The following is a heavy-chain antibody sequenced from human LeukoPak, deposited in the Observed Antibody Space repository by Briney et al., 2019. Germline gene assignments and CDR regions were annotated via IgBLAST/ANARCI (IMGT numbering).Heavy chain of an antibody. V-gene: IGHV1-2*02. J-gene: IGHJ4*02. CDR3: ARDPGDYGGNRFDY. CDR2: INPNSGGT. Sequence: GASVKVSCKASGYTFTGYYMHWVRQAPGQGLERMGWINPNSGGTNYAQKFQGRVTMTRDTSISTAYMELSRLRSDDTAVYYCARDPGDYGGNRFDYWGQGTLVTVSS. D-gene: IGHD4-23*01. CDR1: GYTFTGYY.